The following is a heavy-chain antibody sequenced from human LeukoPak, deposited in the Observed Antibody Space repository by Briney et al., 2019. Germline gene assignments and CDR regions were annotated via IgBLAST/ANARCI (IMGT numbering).Heavy chain of an antibody. CDR2: INEGESEK. CDR3: ARDMVPAGIAFDY. D-gene: IGHD2-2*01. CDR1: GFTFNSHW. V-gene: IGHV3-7*03. Sequence: GGSLRLSCTASGFTFNSHWMGWVRQAAGKGLEWLANINEGESEKYYVDSVKGRFTISRDNAKNSLYLQMNSLRAEDTAVYYCARDMVPAGIAFDYWSQGALVTVSS. J-gene: IGHJ4*02.